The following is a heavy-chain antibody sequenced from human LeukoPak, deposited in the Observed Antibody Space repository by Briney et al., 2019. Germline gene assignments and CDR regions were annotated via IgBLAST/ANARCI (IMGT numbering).Heavy chain of an antibody. V-gene: IGHV3-30-3*01. D-gene: IGHD6-13*01. J-gene: IGHJ6*02. CDR3: ARNKEQQLVHIYYYGMDV. CDR2: ISYDGSNK. CDR1: GFTYSSYA. Sequence: GSLRLSCAASGFTYSSYAMHWVRQAPGKGLEWVAVISYDGSNKYYADSVKGRFTISRDNSKNTLYLQMNSLRAEDTAVYYCARNKEQQLVHIYYYGMDVWGQGTTVTVSS.